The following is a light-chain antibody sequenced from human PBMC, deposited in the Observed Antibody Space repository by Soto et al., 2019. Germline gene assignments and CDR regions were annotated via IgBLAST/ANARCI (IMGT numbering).Light chain of an antibody. V-gene: IGKV1-33*01. CDR2: DAS. CDR1: QDISNY. J-gene: IGKJ5*01. Sequence: DLQMTQSPSSLSASVGDRVTITCQASQDISNYLNWYQQKPGKAPKLLIYDASNLETGVPSRFSGSVSGTDFTFAISSLQPEDIATYYCQQYDNLPATFGQGTRLEIK. CDR3: QQYDNLPAT.